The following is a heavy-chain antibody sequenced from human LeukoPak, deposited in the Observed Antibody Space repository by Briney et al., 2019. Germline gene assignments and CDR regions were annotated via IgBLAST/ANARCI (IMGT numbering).Heavy chain of an antibody. J-gene: IGHJ3*02. D-gene: IGHD3-10*01. V-gene: IGHV3-30*02. CDR3: AILTYYGRNDAFDI. CDR2: IRYDGSNK. Sequence: GGSLRLSCAASGFTFSSYGMHWVRQAPGKGLEWVAFIRYDGSNKYYADSVKGRFTISRDNAKNTLYLQMNSLRAEDTAVYYCAILTYYGRNDAFDIWGQGTMVTVSS. CDR1: GFTFSSYG.